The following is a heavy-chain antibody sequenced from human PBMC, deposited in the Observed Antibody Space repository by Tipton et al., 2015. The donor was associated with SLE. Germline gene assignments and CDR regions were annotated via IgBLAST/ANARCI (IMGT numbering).Heavy chain of an antibody. V-gene: IGHV4-59*01. CDR2: IDYSGST. Sequence: TLSLTCTVSGGSISSYYWSWIRQPPGKGLEWIGYIDYSGSTNYNPSLKSRVTISVDTSKNQFSLKLSSVTAADTAVYYCARVMGTRELLHGAFDIWGQGTMVTVSS. D-gene: IGHD1-26*01. CDR1: GGSISSYY. CDR3: ARVMGTRELLHGAFDI. J-gene: IGHJ3*02.